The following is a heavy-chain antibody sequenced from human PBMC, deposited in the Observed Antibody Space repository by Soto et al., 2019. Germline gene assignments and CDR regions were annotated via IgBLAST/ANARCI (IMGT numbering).Heavy chain of an antibody. CDR2: ISPDGSNA. CDR3: ARDRDVNYDFWSGYGMDV. CDR1: GSTFSSYD. V-gene: IGHV3-30-3*01. D-gene: IGHD3-3*01. Sequence: GGSLRLSCAASGSTFSSYDIHWVRQAPGKGLEWVAHISPDGSNAYYADSVKGRFTVSRDNAKNTVYLQMNSLRAEDAAVYYCARDRDVNYDFWSGYGMDVWGQGTTVTVSS. J-gene: IGHJ6*02.